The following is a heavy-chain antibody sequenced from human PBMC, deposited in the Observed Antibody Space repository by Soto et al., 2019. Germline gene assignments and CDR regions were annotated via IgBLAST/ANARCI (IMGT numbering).Heavy chain of an antibody. V-gene: IGHV3-23*01. CDR2: ISSGGTVT. CDR1: GFTFNTYA. CDR3: AKGRGGYSSPFDI. D-gene: IGHD2-21*02. J-gene: IGHJ3*02. Sequence: EVQLLESGGGLVQPGGSLRLSCVTSGFTFNTYAMRWVRQAPGKGLEWVSTISSGGTVTYYADSVRGRFSISRDNSKNTLYLQISSLRAEDTAVYYCAKGRGGYSSPFDIWGQGTMLTVSS.